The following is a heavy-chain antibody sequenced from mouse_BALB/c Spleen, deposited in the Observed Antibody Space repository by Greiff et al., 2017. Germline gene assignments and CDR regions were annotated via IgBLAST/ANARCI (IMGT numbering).Heavy chain of an antibody. J-gene: IGHJ2*01. CDR2: INPYNGGT. D-gene: IGHD1-1*01. Sequence: VQLQQSGPELVKTGASVKISCKASGYSFTGYYMHWVKQSHGKNLEWIGLINPYNGGTSYNQKFKGKATLTVDKSSSTAYMELLSLTSEDSAVYYCASGYGSSLYYFDYWGQGTTLTVSS. CDR1: GYSFTGYY. CDR3: ASGYGSSLYYFDY. V-gene: IGHV1-26*01.